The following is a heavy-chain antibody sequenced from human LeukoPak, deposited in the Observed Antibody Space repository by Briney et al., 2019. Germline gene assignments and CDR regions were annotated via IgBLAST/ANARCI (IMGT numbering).Heavy chain of an antibody. D-gene: IGHD7-27*01. CDR2: IGDSGTST. V-gene: IGHV3-23*01. Sequence: GGSLRLSCTASGFTFSDYAMNWIRQAPGKGLEWVSAIGDSGTSTYYPDPVKGRFTISRDNSKNTLYLQMNSLRAEDTAVYYCVKDRSLGIGDYWGQGTLVTVSS. CDR3: VKDRSLGIGDY. CDR1: GFTFSDYA. J-gene: IGHJ4*02.